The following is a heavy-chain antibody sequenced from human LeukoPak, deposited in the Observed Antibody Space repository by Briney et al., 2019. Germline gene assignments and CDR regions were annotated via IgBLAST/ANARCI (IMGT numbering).Heavy chain of an antibody. CDR1: GYTFSGYY. CDR3: ARDNGDYWFDY. V-gene: IGHV1-2*02. J-gene: IGHJ4*02. CDR2: INPNSGGT. Sequence: GASVKVSCKTSGYTFSGYYMHWVRQAPGQGLEWMGWINPNSGGTNYAQKFQGRVTMTRDTSISTAYMELTRLRSDDTAVYYCARDNGDYWFDYWGQGTLVTVSS. D-gene: IGHD4-17*01.